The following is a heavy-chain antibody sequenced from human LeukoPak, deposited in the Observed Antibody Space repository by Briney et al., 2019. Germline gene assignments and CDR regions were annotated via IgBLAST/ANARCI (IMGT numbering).Heavy chain of an antibody. CDR2: IKQDGSEK. V-gene: IGHV3-7*01. CDR3: AKFFTGEYVRAFDV. Sequence: GGSLRLSCAASGFTFSSYWMSWVRQAPGKGLEWVANIKQDGSEKYYVDSVKGRFTISRDNSKNTLYLQMNSLRAEDTAVYYCAKFFTGEYVRAFDVWGQGTMVTVSS. D-gene: IGHD3-10*02. J-gene: IGHJ3*01. CDR1: GFTFSSYW.